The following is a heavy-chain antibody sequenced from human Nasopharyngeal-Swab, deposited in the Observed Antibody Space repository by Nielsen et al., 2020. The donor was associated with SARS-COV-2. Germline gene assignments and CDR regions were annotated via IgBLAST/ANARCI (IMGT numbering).Heavy chain of an antibody. CDR1: GFTVSSNY. CDR3: ARAVGDYFDY. J-gene: IGHJ4*02. Sequence: GESLKISCAASGFTVSSNYMSWVRQAPGKGLEWVSVIYSGGSTYYADSVKGRFTISRHNSKNTLYLQMNSLRAEDTAVYYCARAVGDYFDYWGQGTLVTVSS. CDR2: IYSGGST. V-gene: IGHV3-53*04. D-gene: IGHD1-26*01.